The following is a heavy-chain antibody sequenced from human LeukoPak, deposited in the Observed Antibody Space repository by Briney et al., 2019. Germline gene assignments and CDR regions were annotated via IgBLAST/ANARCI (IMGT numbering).Heavy chain of an antibody. V-gene: IGHV3-48*01. CDR3: VQGPYLDY. D-gene: IGHD2-21*01. J-gene: IGHJ4*02. CDR1: GFTFSSYS. CDR2: ITSDSDTI. Sequence: GGSLRLSCAASGFTFSSYSMNWVRQAPGKGLEWISYITSDSDTIYIADSVRSRCTISRDNAKNSLYLQMNSLRAEDTALYYCVQGPYLDYWGQGTLVTVSS.